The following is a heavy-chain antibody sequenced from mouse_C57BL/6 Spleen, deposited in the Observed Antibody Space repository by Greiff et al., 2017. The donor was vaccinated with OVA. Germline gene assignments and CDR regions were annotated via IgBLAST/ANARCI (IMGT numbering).Heavy chain of an antibody. CDR2: IDPSDSYT. CDR3: ARSTTVVVDY. Sequence: QVQLQQPGAELVMPGASVKLSCKASGYTFTSYWMHWVKQRPGQGLEWIGEIDPSDSYTNYNQKFKGKSTLTVDKSSSTAYMQLSSLTSEDSAVYYRARSTTVVVDYWGQGTTLTVSS. V-gene: IGHV1-69*01. CDR1: GYTFTSYW. D-gene: IGHD1-1*01. J-gene: IGHJ2*01.